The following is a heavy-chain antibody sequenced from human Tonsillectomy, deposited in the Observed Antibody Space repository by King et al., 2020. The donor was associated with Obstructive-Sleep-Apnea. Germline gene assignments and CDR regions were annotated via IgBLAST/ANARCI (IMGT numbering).Heavy chain of an antibody. D-gene: IGHD5-18*01. V-gene: IGHV4-59*01. CDR1: GGSISSYY. J-gene: IGHJ4*02. CDR2: IYYSWST. Sequence: VQLQESGPGLVKPSETLSLTCTVSGGSISSYYWGWIRQPPGKGLEWIGYIYYSWSTNYNPSLKSRVTISLDTSKNQFSLKLSPVTAADTAVYYCARDGDTAMDSYYFDYWGQGTLVTVSS. CDR3: ARDGDTAMDSYYFDY.